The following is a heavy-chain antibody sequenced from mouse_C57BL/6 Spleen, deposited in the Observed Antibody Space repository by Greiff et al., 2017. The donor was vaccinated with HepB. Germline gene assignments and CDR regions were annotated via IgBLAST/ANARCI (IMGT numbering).Heavy chain of an antibody. D-gene: IGHD1-3*01. CDR3: ARSEEWYFDY. CDR1: GYAFSSYW. Sequence: VKLMESGAELVKPGASVKISCKASGYAFSSYWMNWVKQRPGKGLEWIGQIYPGDGDTNYNGKFKGKATLTADKSSSTAYMQLSSLTSEDSAVYFCARSEEWYFDYWGQGTTLTVSS. J-gene: IGHJ2*01. V-gene: IGHV1-80*01. CDR2: IYPGDGDT.